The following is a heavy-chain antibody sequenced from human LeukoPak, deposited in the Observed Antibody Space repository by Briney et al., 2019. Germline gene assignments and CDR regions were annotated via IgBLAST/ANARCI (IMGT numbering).Heavy chain of an antibody. CDR1: GFTFSDYY. CDR2: ISGTSTHT. D-gene: IGHD1-26*01. V-gene: IGHV3-11*06. J-gene: IGHJ4*02. Sequence: PGGSLRLSCAASGFTFSDYYMSWIRQAPGKGLEWVSYISGTSTHTSYGDSVKGRFTISRDNAKNSLYLQMNSLRAEDTAVYYCARVGGSYHYYFDYWGQGTLVTVSS. CDR3: ARVGGSYHYYFDY.